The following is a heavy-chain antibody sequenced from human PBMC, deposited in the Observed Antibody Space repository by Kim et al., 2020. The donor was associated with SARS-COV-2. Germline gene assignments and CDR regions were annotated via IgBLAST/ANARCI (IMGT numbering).Heavy chain of an antibody. Sequence: KYNPPLESRVTISLDTSKNQFSLKLSSVTAADTAVYYCAREGYSGWFDPWGQGTLVTVSS. CDR3: AREGYSGWFDP. V-gene: IGHV4-59*01. J-gene: IGHJ5*02. D-gene: IGHD3-10*01.